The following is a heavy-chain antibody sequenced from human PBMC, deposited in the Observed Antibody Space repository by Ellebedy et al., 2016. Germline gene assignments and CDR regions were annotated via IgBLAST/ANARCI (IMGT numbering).Heavy chain of an antibody. CDR2: ISYDGSNK. D-gene: IGHD3-9*01. CDR1: GFTFSSYA. V-gene: IGHV3-30*04. J-gene: IGHJ6*02. CDR3: ARVLYDILTGYDVYYYGMDV. Sequence: GESLKISXAASGFTFSSYAMHWVRQAPGKGLEWVALISYDGSNKYYADSVKGRFTISRDNSKNTLYLQMNSLRAEDTAVYYCARVLYDILTGYDVYYYGMDVWGQGTTVTVSS.